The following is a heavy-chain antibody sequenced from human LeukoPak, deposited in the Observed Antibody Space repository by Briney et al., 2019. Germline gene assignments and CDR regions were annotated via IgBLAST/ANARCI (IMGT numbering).Heavy chain of an antibody. J-gene: IGHJ5*02. V-gene: IGHV4-38-2*02. D-gene: IGHD6-19*01. Sequence: PSETLSLTCAVSGYSISSGYYWGWIRQPPGKGLEWIGSIYHSGSTRYNPSLKSRVTISVDTSKNQFSLKLSSVTAADTAVYYCARDPGRIAVAGSWGQGTLVTVSS. CDR1: GYSISSGYY. CDR3: ARDPGRIAVAGS. CDR2: IYHSGST.